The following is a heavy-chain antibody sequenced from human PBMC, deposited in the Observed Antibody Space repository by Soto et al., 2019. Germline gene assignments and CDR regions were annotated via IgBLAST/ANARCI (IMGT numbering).Heavy chain of an antibody. V-gene: IGHV1-69*12. CDR1: GGTFSSYA. Sequence: QVQLVQSGAEVKKPGSSVKVSCKASGGTFSSYAISWVRQAPGQGLEWMGGFIPIFGAADYAQNFQCRVTIAADESTSTANMELSSLRSEDTAVYYCASPRDNYYYNGMDVWGQGTTVTVSS. D-gene: IGHD3-10*01. CDR3: ASPRDNYYYNGMDV. J-gene: IGHJ6*02. CDR2: FIPIFGAA.